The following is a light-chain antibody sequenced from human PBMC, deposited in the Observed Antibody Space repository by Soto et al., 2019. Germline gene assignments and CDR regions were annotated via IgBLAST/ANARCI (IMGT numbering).Light chain of an antibody. CDR1: SSSIGRTY. J-gene: IGLJ1*01. V-gene: IGLV1-47*02. CDR2: SNN. Sequence: QSVLTQPPSASGTPGQRVTLSCSGSSSSIGRTYVSWYQQVPRTAPKLVIFSNNQRPSGVPDRFSGSKSGTSASLAISGLRSEDEAHYYCAAWDDSLSGLYVFGTGTQLTVL. CDR3: AAWDDSLSGLYV.